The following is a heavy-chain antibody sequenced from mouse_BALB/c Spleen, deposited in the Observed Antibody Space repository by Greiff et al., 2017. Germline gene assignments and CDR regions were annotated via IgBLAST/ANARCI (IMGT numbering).Heavy chain of an antibody. J-gene: IGHJ3*01. CDR3: ARTGGSSPFAY. V-gene: IGHV1-9*01. CDR2: ILPGSGST. Sequence: QVQLKESGAELMKPGASVKISCKATGYTFSSYWIEWVKQRPGHGLEWIGEILPGSGSTNYNGKFKGKATLTADKSSSTAYMQLSSLTSEDSAVYFCARTGGSSPFAYWGQGTLVTVSA. D-gene: IGHD1-1*01. CDR1: GYTFSSYW.